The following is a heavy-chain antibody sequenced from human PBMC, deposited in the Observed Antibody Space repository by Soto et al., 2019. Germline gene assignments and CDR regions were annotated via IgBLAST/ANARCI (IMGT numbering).Heavy chain of an antibody. V-gene: IGHV3-23*01. CDR3: AKDRSTYYLVPPFDP. CDR1: GFPFSSYA. Sequence: GGSLRLSCASSGFPFSSYAMSWVRQAPGKGLEWVSAISGSGGSTYYADSVKGRFTISRDNSKNTLYLQMNSLRAEDTAVYYCAKDRSTYYLVPPFDPWGQGTLVTV. D-gene: IGHD3-10*01. J-gene: IGHJ5*02. CDR2: ISGSGGST.